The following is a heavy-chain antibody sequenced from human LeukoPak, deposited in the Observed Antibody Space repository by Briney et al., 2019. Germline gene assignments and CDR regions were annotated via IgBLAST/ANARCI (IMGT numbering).Heavy chain of an antibody. D-gene: IGHD3-10*01. CDR3: ARDTWNYLLDY. Sequence: GGSLGLSCAASGFSFSTYWMTWVRQAPGKGLEWVAHIKPDGSREDYVDSVKGRFTISRDNAKNSLYLQMNNLRVEDTAIYYCARDTWNYLLDYWGQGILVTVSS. CDR1: GFSFSTYW. J-gene: IGHJ4*02. CDR2: IKPDGSRE. V-gene: IGHV3-7*01.